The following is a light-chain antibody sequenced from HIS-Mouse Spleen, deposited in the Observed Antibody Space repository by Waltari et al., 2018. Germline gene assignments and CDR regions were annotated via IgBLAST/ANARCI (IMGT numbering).Light chain of an antibody. CDR3: SSYTSSSTLWV. J-gene: IGLJ3*02. CDR1: SSDVGGYNY. V-gene: IGLV2-14*03. CDR2: DVS. Sequence: QSALTQPASVSGSPGQSITISCTGTSSDVGGYNYVSWYQQHPGKAPKLMIYDVSNRPSGVSIRFSGSKSGNTASLTISGLQAEDEADYYCSSYTSSSTLWVFGGGTKLTVL.